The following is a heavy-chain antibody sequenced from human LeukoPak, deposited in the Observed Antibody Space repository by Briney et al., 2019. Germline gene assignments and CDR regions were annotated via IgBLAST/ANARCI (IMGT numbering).Heavy chain of an antibody. CDR1: GFTFSSYA. V-gene: IGHV3-23*01. J-gene: IGHJ6*02. Sequence: GGSLRLSCAASGFTFSSYAMSWVRQAPGKGLEWVSAISGSGGSTYYADSVKGRFTISRDNSKNTLYLQMNSLRAEDTAVYYCAKGVFGYSFLYYGMDVWGQGTTVTVSS. D-gene: IGHD5-18*01. CDR2: ISGSGGST. CDR3: AKGVFGYSFLYYGMDV.